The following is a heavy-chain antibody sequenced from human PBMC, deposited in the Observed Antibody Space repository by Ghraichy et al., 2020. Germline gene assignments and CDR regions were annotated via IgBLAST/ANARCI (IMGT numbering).Heavy chain of an antibody. J-gene: IGHJ3*02. CDR3: AKAYYDSSGYPMGAFDI. D-gene: IGHD3-22*01. CDR2: ISGSGGST. Sequence: GGSLRLSCAASGFTXXSYXMSWVRXAPGKGXEWVSAISGSGGSTYYADSVKGRFTISRDNSKNTXYLQMNSLRAEDTAVYYCAKAYYDSSGYPMGAFDIWGXGTMVTVSS. CDR1: GFTXXSYX. V-gene: IGHV3-23*01.